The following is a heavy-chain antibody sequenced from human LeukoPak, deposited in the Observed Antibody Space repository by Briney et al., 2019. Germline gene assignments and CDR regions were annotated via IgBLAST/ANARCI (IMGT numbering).Heavy chain of an antibody. Sequence: PGGSLRLSCAVSGFTFSSYAMSWVRQAPGKGLEWVSTLSGSGTSTYYADSVKGRFTISRDNSKNTLYLQMSSLRAEDTAVYYCAKSATITMILMVLSDEFYFDSWGQGTLVTVSS. CDR1: GFTFSSYA. CDR3: AKSATITMILMVLSDEFYFDS. D-gene: IGHD3-22*01. J-gene: IGHJ4*02. V-gene: IGHV3-23*01. CDR2: LSGSGTST.